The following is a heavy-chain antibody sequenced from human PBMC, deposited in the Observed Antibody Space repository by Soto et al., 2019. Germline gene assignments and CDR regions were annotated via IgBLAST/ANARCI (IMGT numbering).Heavy chain of an antibody. CDR2: ISWNSGTI. CDR3: ARDMYFITAAGGGIDD. Sequence: EVQLVESGGGLVQPGRSLRLSCAASGFTFDDNAMHWVRQSPGKGLEWVSGISWNSGTIAYADSVKGRFTISRDNPKTSLYLQMNSLRAEDTALYYCARDMYFITAAGGGIDDWGQGTLVTVSS. V-gene: IGHV3-9*01. D-gene: IGHD6-25*01. J-gene: IGHJ4*02. CDR1: GFTFDDNA.